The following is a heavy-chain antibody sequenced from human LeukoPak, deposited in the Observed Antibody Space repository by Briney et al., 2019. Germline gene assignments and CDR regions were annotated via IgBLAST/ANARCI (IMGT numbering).Heavy chain of an antibody. CDR2: INHSGST. D-gene: IGHD4-17*01. V-gene: IGHV4-34*01. Sequence: SETLSLTCAVYGGSFSGYYWSWIRQPPGKGLEWIGEINHSGSTNYNPSLKSRVTISVDTSKNQFSLKLSSVTAADTAVYYCAREGDYGDFDNWFDPWGQGTLVTASS. CDR1: GGSFSGYY. J-gene: IGHJ5*02. CDR3: AREGDYGDFDNWFDP.